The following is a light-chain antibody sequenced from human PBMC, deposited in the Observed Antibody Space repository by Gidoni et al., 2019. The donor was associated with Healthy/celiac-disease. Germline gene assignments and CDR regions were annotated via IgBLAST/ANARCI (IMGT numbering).Light chain of an antibody. CDR1: QSISSW. J-gene: IGKJ1*01. CDR3: QQYNSYSPWT. CDR2: DAS. V-gene: IGKV1-5*01. Sequence: DIQMTQSPSTLSAAVGDRVTITCRASQSISSWWAWYQQKPGKAPKLLIHDASSLESGVPSRFSGSGSGTEFPLTISSLQPDAFATYYCQQYNSYSPWTFGQGTKVEIK.